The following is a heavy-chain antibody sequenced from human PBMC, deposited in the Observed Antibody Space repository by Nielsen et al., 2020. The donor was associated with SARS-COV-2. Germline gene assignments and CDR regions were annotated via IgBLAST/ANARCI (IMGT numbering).Heavy chain of an antibody. J-gene: IGHJ3*02. Sequence: SLKISCAASGFTFDDYAMHWVRQAPGKGLEWVSGISWNSGSIGYADSVKGRFTISRDNAKNSLYLQMNSLRAEDTALYYCAKLSSIVGATTDAFDIWGQGTMVTVSS. V-gene: IGHV3-9*01. D-gene: IGHD1-26*01. CDR2: ISWNSGSI. CDR3: AKLSSIVGATTDAFDI. CDR1: GFTFDDYA.